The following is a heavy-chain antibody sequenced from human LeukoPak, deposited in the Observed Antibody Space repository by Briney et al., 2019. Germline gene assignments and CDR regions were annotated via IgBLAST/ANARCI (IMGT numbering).Heavy chain of an antibody. V-gene: IGHV4-34*01. J-gene: IGHJ4*02. CDR1: GGSFSGYY. Sequence: PSETLSLTCAVYGGSFSGYYWSWIRQPPGKGLEWIGEINHSGSTNYNPPLKSRVTISVDTSKNQFSLKLSSVTAADTAVYYCANQRRNWGQGTLVTVSS. D-gene: IGHD1-1*01. CDR3: ANQRRN. CDR2: INHSGST.